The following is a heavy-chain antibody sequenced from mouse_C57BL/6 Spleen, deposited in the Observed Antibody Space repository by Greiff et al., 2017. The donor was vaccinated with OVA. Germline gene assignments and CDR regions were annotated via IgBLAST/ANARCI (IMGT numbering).Heavy chain of an antibody. CDR2: IYPSDSET. J-gene: IGHJ2*01. CDR3: ARERIFITTVVNYFDY. CDR1: GYTFTSYW. Sequence: VQLQQPGAELVRPGSSVKLSCKASGYTFTSYWMVWVKQGPGQGLEWIGNIYPSDSETHYNQKFKDKATLTVDKSSSTAYMQLSSLTSEDSAVYYCARERIFITTVVNYFDYWGQGTTLTVSS. V-gene: IGHV1-61*01. D-gene: IGHD1-1*01.